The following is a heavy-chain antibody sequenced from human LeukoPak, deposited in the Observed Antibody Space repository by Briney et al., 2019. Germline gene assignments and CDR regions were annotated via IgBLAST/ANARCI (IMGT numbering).Heavy chain of an antibody. V-gene: IGHV4-39*07. J-gene: IGHJ5*02. Sequence: KPSETLSLTCTVSGGSISSSSYYWGWIRQPPGKGLEWIGEIYHSGSTNYNPSLKSQVTIPVDKSKNQFSLKLSSVTAADTAVYYCARDAYYYDSSGYYYLHWFDPWGQGTLVTVSS. D-gene: IGHD3-22*01. CDR1: GGSISSSSYY. CDR3: ARDAYYYDSSGYYYLHWFDP. CDR2: IYHSGST.